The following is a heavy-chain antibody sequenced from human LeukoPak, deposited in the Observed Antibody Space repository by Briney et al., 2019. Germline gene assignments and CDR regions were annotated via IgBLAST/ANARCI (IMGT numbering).Heavy chain of an antibody. CDR1: SGSISTYY. D-gene: IGHD6-19*01. Sequence: SETLSLTCTVSSGSISTYYWTWIRQPPGKGLEWIGYVYYSGSTNYNPSLKSRVTISIDTSKNQFSLKLSSVTAADTAVYYCAKYSSGWLIDCWGQGTLVTVSS. V-gene: IGHV4-59*01. J-gene: IGHJ4*02. CDR3: AKYSSGWLIDC. CDR2: VYYSGST.